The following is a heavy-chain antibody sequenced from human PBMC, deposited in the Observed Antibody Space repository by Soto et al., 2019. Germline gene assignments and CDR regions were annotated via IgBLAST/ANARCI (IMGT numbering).Heavy chain of an antibody. J-gene: IGHJ4*02. CDR3: ARDLAGHIDY. CDR2: MNPNSGNT. D-gene: IGHD6-25*01. Sequence: QVQLVQSGAEVKKPGASVKVSCKASGYSFTSYDINWVRQATGQGLEWMGWMNPNSGNTGYAQKFQGRVTMTRNTSIRTADEEMSSLRSEDTAVYYSARDLAGHIDYWGQGTPVTVSS. V-gene: IGHV1-8*01. CDR1: GYSFTSYD.